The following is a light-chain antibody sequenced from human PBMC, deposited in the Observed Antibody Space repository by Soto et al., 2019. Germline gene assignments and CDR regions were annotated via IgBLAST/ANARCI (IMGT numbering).Light chain of an antibody. CDR2: DVT. CDR1: SSDVGGYNR. CDR3: CSYAGSYSWI. Sequence: QSVLTQPPSVSGSPGQSVTISCTGTSSDVGGYNRVSWYQQPPGTAPKLIIYDVTKRPSGVPDRFSGSKSGNTASLTISGLQAEYEADYYCCSYAGSYSWIFGGGTKLTVL. J-gene: IGLJ2*01. V-gene: IGLV2-11*01.